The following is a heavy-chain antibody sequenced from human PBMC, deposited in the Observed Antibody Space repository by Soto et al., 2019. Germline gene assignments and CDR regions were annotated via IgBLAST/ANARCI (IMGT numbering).Heavy chain of an antibody. V-gene: IGHV1-8*01. CDR2: MNPNSGNT. D-gene: IGHD3-22*01. CDR3: ARGVWYYYDSSGYSCAFDI. Sequence: ASVKVSCKASGYTFTSYDINWVRQATGQGLEWMGWMNPNSGNTGYAQKFQGRVTMTRNTSISTAYMELSSLRSEDTAVYYCARGVWYYYDSSGYSCAFDIWGQGTRVTVSS. CDR1: GYTFTSYD. J-gene: IGHJ3*02.